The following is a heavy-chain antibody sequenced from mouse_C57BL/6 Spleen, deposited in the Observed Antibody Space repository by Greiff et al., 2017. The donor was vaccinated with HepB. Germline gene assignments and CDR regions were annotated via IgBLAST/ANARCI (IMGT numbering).Heavy chain of an antibody. CDR1: GYAFSSSW. J-gene: IGHJ4*01. CDR2: IYPGDGDT. V-gene: IGHV1-82*01. CDR3: ASFYGMGAMDY. Sequence: QVQLKESGPELVKPGASVKISCKASGYAFSSSWMNWVKQRPGKGLEWIGRIYPGDGDTNYNGKFKGKATLTADKSSSTAYMQLSSLTSEDSAVYFCASFYGMGAMDYWGQGTSVTVSS. D-gene: IGHD1-1*01.